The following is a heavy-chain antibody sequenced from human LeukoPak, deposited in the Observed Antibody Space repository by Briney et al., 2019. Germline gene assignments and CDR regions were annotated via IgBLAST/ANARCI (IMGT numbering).Heavy chain of an antibody. D-gene: IGHD3-10*01. CDR3: AKDAANKVRGVHYFYMDV. CDR2: VNPNSGGT. Sequence: ASVKVSCKTSGYTFTGYYIHWVRRAPGQGLEWVGRVNPNSGGTNYAQVFQGRVTMTRDTSIRTAYMELSGLISDDTAVYYCAKDAANKVRGVHYFYMDVWGKGTTVTVSS. CDR1: GYTFTGYY. V-gene: IGHV1-2*06. J-gene: IGHJ6*03.